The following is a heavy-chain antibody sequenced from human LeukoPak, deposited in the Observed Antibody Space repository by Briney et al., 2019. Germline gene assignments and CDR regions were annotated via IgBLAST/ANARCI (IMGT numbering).Heavy chain of an antibody. V-gene: IGHV4-39*07. CDR2: IYYSGST. CDR1: GGSISSSSYY. Sequence: PSETLSLTCTVSGGSISSSSYYWGWIRQPPGKGLEWIGSIYYSGSTYYNPSLKSRVTISVDTSKNQFSLKLSSVTAADTAVYYCARGFYDSSGYHNSHFDYWGQGTLVTVSS. CDR3: ARGFYDSSGYHNSHFDY. D-gene: IGHD3-22*01. J-gene: IGHJ4*02.